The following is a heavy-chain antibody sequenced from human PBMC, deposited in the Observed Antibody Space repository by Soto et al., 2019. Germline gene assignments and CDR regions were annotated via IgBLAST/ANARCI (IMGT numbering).Heavy chain of an antibody. Sequence: QVQLVESGGGVVQPGRSLRLSCAASGFTXXXYGMHWVRQAPGKGLEWVAVISYDGSNKYYADSVKGRFTISRDNSKNTLYLQMNSLRAEDTAVYYCAKSESSYSSSVDYWGQGTLVTVSS. J-gene: IGHJ4*02. D-gene: IGHD6-6*01. V-gene: IGHV3-30*18. CDR2: ISYDGSNK. CDR1: GFTXXXYG. CDR3: AKSESSYSSSVDY.